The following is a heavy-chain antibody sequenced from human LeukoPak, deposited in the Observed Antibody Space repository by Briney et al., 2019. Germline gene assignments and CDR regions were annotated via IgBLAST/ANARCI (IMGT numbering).Heavy chain of an antibody. V-gene: IGHV3-21*01. CDR1: GFTFSAFP. J-gene: IGHJ4*02. D-gene: IGHD2-2*01. CDR3: ARLRCDVTSCFGKYYFDH. CDR2: VNGDSSYI. Sequence: PGGSLRLSCAASGFTFSAFPLEWVRQAPGKGLEWVSSVNGDSSYIYYADSVKGRFTTARDNARNSLHLQMNSLRAEDTAVYYCARLRCDVTSCFGKYYFDHWGQGTLVTVSS.